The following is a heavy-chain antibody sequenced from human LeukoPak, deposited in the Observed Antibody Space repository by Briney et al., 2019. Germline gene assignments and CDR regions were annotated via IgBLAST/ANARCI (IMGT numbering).Heavy chain of an antibody. V-gene: IGHV3-53*01. Sequence: PGGSLRLSCAASGFTFDSYAMNWVRQAPGKGLEWVSGIYSGGTTYYRDSVKGRFTISRDNSKNTLYLQMNSLRAEDTAVYYCARDFSGALWFGEPRGQGTLVTVSS. D-gene: IGHD3-10*01. CDR1: GFTFDSYA. J-gene: IGHJ4*02. CDR2: IYSGGTT. CDR3: ARDFSGALWFGEP.